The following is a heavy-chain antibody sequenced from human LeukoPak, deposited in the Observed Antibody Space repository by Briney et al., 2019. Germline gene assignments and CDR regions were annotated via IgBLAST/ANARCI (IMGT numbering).Heavy chain of an antibody. Sequence: GGSLRLSCAASGFTFRTSGMNWVGQAPGRGREWVSYISSSGTTISYAQSVKGRFTITRDNAQNSLTLHMNTLRADDTAVYYCAKDGGTHFDHWGQGTLVTVSS. CDR1: GFTFRTSG. J-gene: IGHJ4*02. CDR2: ISSSGTTI. D-gene: IGHD1-26*01. CDR3: AKDGGTHFDH. V-gene: IGHV3-48*01.